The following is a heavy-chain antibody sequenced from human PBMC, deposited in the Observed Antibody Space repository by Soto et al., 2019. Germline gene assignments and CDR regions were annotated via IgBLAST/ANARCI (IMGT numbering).Heavy chain of an antibody. CDR3: ARWGIAAGDY. Sequence: QVQLVESGGGVVQPGRSLRLSCAASGFTFSSYGMHWVRQAPGKGLEWVAVIWSDGGNKYYAESVKGRFTISRENSKNTLYLQITRLRAEDTAVYYCARWGIAAGDYWGQGTLVTVSS. CDR1: GFTFSSYG. CDR2: IWSDGGNK. D-gene: IGHD6-13*01. J-gene: IGHJ4*02. V-gene: IGHV3-33*01.